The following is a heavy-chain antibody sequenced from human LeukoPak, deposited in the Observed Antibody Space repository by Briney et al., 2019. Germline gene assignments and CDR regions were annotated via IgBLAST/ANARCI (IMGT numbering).Heavy chain of an antibody. V-gene: IGHV4-61*10. Sequence: SQTLSLTCTVSGGSISSSNYYWSWIRQPAGKGLEWIGYIYYSGSTNYNPSLKSRVTISVDTSKNQFSLKLSSVTAADTAVYYCARAKGYGSGSRAYYYYYYMDVWGKGTTVTISS. J-gene: IGHJ6*03. CDR2: IYYSGST. CDR3: ARAKGYGSGSRAYYYYYYMDV. D-gene: IGHD3-10*01. CDR1: GGSISSSNYY.